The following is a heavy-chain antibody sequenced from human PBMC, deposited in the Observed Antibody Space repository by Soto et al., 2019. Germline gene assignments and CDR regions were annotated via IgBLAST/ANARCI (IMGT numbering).Heavy chain of an antibody. V-gene: IGHV1-46*01. CDR3: ARNDNSGLDY. CDR2: INPCGGST. J-gene: IGHJ4*02. CDR1: GYIFTSYY. Sequence: QVQLVQSGAEVKKPGASVKVSCKASGYIFTSYYMHWVRQAPGQGLEWMGFINPCGGSTSYAQKFQGRVTMTRDTSTSTGYMELSSLRSEDTAVYYCARNDNSGLDYWGQGNLVAVSS. D-gene: IGHD3-22*01.